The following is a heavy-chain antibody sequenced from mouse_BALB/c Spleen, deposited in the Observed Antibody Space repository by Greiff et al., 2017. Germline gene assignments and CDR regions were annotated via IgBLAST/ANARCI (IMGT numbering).Heavy chain of an antibody. J-gene: IGHJ2*01. V-gene: IGHV1S56*01. CDR2: IYPGNVNT. D-gene: IGHD2-1*01. CDR3: ARNYGNYRDYFDY. Sequence: VQLVESGPELVKPGASVRISCKASGYTFTSYYIHWVKQRPGQGREWIGWIYPGNVNTKYNEKFKGKATLTADKSSSTAYMQLSSLTSEDSAVYFCARNYGNYRDYFDYWGQGTTLTVSS. CDR1: GYTFTSYY.